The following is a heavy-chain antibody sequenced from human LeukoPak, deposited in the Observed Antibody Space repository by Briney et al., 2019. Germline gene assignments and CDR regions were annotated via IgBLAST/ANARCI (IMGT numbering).Heavy chain of an antibody. V-gene: IGHV4-34*01. D-gene: IGHD2-2*01. CDR3: ARQTLYCSSTSCYVDYFDY. J-gene: IGHJ4*02. CDR1: GGSFSGYY. Sequence: SETLSLTCAVYGGSFSGYYWSWIRQPPGKGLEWIGEINHSGSTNYNPSLKSRVTISVDTSKNQFSLKLSSVTAADTAVYYCARQTLYCSSTSCYVDYFDYWGQGTLVTASS. CDR2: INHSGST.